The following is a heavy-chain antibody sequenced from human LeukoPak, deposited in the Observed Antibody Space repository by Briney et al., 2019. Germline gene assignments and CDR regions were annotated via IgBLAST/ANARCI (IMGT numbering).Heavy chain of an antibody. V-gene: IGHV3-30*18. D-gene: IGHD4-17*01. CDR3: AKDAHGDYRFSYYFDY. CDR1: GFTFSSYG. Sequence: GGSLRLSCAASGFTFSSYGMHWVRRAPGKGLEWVAVISYDGSNKYYADSVKGRFTISRDNSKNTLYPQMNSLRAEDTAVYYCAKDAHGDYRFSYYFDYWGQGTLVTVSS. J-gene: IGHJ4*02. CDR2: ISYDGSNK.